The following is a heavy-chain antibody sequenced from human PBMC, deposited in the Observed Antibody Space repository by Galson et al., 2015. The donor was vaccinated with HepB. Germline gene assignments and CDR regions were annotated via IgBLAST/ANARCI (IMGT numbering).Heavy chain of an antibody. J-gene: IGHJ5*02. D-gene: IGHD3-3*01. CDR2: IYYSGST. CDR1: GGSISSYY. CDR3: ARDSGGGYYDFWSGQPIYNWFDP. Sequence: LSLTCTVSGGSISSYYWSWIRQPPGKGLEWIGYIYYSGSTNYNPSLKSRVTISVDTSKNQFSLKLSSVTAADTAVYYCARDSGGGYYDFWSGQPIYNWFDPWGQGTLVTVSS. V-gene: IGHV4-59*01.